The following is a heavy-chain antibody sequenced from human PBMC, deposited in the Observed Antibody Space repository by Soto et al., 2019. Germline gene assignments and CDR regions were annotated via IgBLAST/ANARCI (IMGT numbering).Heavy chain of an antibody. CDR1: GFTFSRYA. J-gene: IGHJ6*02. Sequence: GGSLRLSCAASGFTFSRYAMSWVRQAPGKGLEWVSAISGSGGRTYYADSVKGRFTISRDNSKNTLYLQMNSLRAEDTAVYYWAKDQTVMDYYYGMDVWGQGTTVTVSS. D-gene: IGHD4-4*01. CDR3: AKDQTVMDYYYGMDV. V-gene: IGHV3-23*01. CDR2: ISGSGGRT.